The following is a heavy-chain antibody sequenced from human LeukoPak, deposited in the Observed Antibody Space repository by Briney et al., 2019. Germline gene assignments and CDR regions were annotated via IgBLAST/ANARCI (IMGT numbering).Heavy chain of an antibody. CDR1: GGSISSALYH. CDR2: VYYTGST. D-gene: IGHD3/OR15-3a*01. CDR3: ARQEIGLRSFDP. V-gene: IGHV4-39*01. Sequence: SETLSLTCTVSGGSISSALYHWGWIRQPPGKNLEWLGSVYYTGSTHNNPSLKSRVTISVDTSKNQFSLNLSSVTAADTAVYYCARQEIGLRSFDPWGQGTLVTVSS. J-gene: IGHJ5*02.